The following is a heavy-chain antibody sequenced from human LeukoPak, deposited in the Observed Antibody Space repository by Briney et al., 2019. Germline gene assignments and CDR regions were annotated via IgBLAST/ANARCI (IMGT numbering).Heavy chain of an antibody. Sequence: GASVKVSCKASGYTFTTYGIGWVRQAPGQGLEWMGWISGYNGNTNYAQKFQGRVTMTTDTSTSTAYMELRSLRSDDTAVYYCARTSHKSVLYWSDPWGQGTLVNVSS. D-gene: IGHD3-16*01. CDR3: ARTSHKSVLYWSDP. V-gene: IGHV1-18*01. CDR1: GYTFTTYG. CDR2: ISGYNGNT. J-gene: IGHJ5*02.